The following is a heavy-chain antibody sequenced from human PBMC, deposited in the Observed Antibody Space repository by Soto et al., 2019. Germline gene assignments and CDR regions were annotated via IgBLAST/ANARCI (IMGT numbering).Heavy chain of an antibody. Sequence: GSLRLSCAASGFTVSGIYVSWVRQAPGKGLEWVSLLYSDDSTYYADSVKGRFTISRDNSKNTLFLQMNSLRAEDTAVYYCTTLSYDSSGLPGYWGQGTLVTVSS. J-gene: IGHJ4*02. CDR2: LYSDDST. CDR1: GFTVSGIY. V-gene: IGHV3-66*01. CDR3: TTLSYDSSGLPGY. D-gene: IGHD3-22*01.